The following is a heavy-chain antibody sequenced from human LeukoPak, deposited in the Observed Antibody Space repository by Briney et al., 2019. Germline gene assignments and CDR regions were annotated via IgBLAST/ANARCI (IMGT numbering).Heavy chain of an antibody. Sequence: GGSLRLSCAASGFTFSTYWMSWVRQAPGKGLEWVANIKQDGSEKYYVDSVKGRFTISRDNAKNSLYLQMSYLRAEDTAVYYCARDFNPAGYSSGWSTCAYRGQGTLVTVSS. J-gene: IGHJ4*02. CDR2: IKQDGSEK. CDR1: GFTFSTYW. CDR3: ARDFNPAGYSSGWSTCAY. D-gene: IGHD6-19*01. V-gene: IGHV3-7*05.